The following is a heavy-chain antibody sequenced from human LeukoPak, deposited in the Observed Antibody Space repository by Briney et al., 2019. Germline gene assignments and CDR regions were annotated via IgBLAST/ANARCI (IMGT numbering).Heavy chain of an antibody. D-gene: IGHD3-16*01. Sequence: SETLSLTCTVSGGSISSYYWSWIRQPPGKGLEWIGYIYYSGSTNYNPSLKSRVTISVDTSKNQFSLKLNSVTPADTAVYYCGRFGVPQRWGQGTLVTVSS. CDR2: IYYSGST. CDR3: GRFGVPQR. CDR1: GGSISSYY. J-gene: IGHJ4*02. V-gene: IGHV4-59*01.